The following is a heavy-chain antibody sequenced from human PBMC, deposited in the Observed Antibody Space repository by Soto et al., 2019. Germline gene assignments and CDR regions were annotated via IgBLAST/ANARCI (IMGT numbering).Heavy chain of an antibody. Sequence: ASVKVSCKASGYTFSNYAIHWVRQAPGQRLEWMGWINTGNGNTKNSQKFQGRVTITRDTSASTAYMELSSLRPEDTAVYYCARDISGYCSGGSCYRFEFDYRGQGTLVTVSS. J-gene: IGHJ4*02. CDR1: GYTFSNYA. D-gene: IGHD2-15*01. CDR3: ARDISGYCSGGSCYRFEFDY. V-gene: IGHV1-3*04. CDR2: INTGNGNT.